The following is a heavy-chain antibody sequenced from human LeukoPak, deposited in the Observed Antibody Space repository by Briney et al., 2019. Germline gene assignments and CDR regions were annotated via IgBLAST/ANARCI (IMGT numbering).Heavy chain of an antibody. CDR3: ASKSYYYGRSGYYRDY. V-gene: IGHV4-31*03. CDR2: IHYSGST. D-gene: IGHD3-22*01. Sequence: PSETLSLTCTVSGGSISSGDYYWTWIRQHPGKGLEWIGYIHYSGSTNYNPSLKSRVTISIDTSKNQFSLKLSSVTAADTAVYYCASKSYYYGRSGYYRDYWGQGNLVTVSS. CDR1: GGSISSGDYY. J-gene: IGHJ4*02.